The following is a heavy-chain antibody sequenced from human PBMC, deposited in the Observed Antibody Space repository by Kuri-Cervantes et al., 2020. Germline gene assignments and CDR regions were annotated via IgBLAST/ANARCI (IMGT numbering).Heavy chain of an antibody. CDR1: GGSISSYY. J-gene: IGHJ4*02. CDR2: IYYSGST. CDR3: ARSLGSPARESAFDY. D-gene: IGHD2-15*01. V-gene: IGHV4-59*12. Sequence: SETLSLTCTVSGGSISSYYWSWIRQPPGKGLEWIGYIYYSGSTNYNPSLKSRVTISVDRSKNQFSLKLSSVTAADTAVYYCARSLGSPARESAFDYWGQGTLVTVSS.